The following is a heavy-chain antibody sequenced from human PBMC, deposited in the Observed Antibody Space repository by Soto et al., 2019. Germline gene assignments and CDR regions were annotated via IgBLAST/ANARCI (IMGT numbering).Heavy chain of an antibody. D-gene: IGHD1-26*01. CDR1: GFTFSSYG. CDR3: ARDPEGATAFDY. J-gene: IGHJ4*02. V-gene: IGHV3-33*01. Sequence: QVQLVESGGGVVQPGRSLRLSCAASGFTFSSYGMHWVRQAPGKGLEWVAVIWYDGSNKYYADSVKGRFTISRDNSKNTLYLQMNSLRAEDTAVYYCARDPEGATAFDYWGQGTLVTVSS. CDR2: IWYDGSNK.